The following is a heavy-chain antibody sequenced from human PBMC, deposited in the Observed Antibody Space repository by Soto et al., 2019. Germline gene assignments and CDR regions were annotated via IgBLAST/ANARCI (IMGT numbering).Heavy chain of an antibody. J-gene: IGHJ4*02. D-gene: IGHD2-2*01. CDR2: IYHSGST. V-gene: IGHV4-30-2*01. CDR1: GGSISSGGYS. Sequence: QLQLQESGSGLVKPSQTLSLTCAVSGGSISSGGYSWSWIRQPPGKGLEWIGYIYHSGSTYYNPSLKSRVTISVDRSKNQFALKLSSVTAADTAVYYCARRGCSSTSCLTLDYWGQGTLVTVSS. CDR3: ARRGCSSTSCLTLDY.